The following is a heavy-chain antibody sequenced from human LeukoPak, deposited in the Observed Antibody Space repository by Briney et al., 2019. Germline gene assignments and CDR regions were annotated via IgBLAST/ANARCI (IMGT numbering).Heavy chain of an antibody. CDR2: ISSSSSYI. CDR1: GFTFSSYS. Sequence: GGSLRLSCAASGFTFSSYSMNWVRQAPGKGLEWVSSISSSSSYIYYADSVKGRFTISKDNAKNSLYLQMNSLRAEDTAVYYCARTRDTAMVVFDYWGQGTLVTVSS. J-gene: IGHJ4*02. V-gene: IGHV3-21*01. CDR3: ARTRDTAMVVFDY. D-gene: IGHD5-18*01.